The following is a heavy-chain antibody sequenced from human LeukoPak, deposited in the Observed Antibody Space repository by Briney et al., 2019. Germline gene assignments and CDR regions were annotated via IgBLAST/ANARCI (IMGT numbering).Heavy chain of an antibody. D-gene: IGHD6-13*01. CDR2: ISYDGSNK. Sequence: PGRSLRLSCAASGFTFSSYGMHWVRQAPGKGLEWVAVISYDGSNKYYADSVKGRFTISRDNSKSTLYLQMNSLRAEDTAVYYCAKETQYSSSWYYYYYGMDVWGQGTTVTVSS. CDR1: GFTFSSYG. CDR3: AKETQYSSSWYYYYYGMDV. V-gene: IGHV3-30*18. J-gene: IGHJ6*02.